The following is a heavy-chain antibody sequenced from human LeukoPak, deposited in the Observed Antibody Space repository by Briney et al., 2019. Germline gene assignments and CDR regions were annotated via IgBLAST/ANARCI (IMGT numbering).Heavy chain of an antibody. Sequence: GGSLRLSCAASGFSFSDYYMNWIRQAPGKGLGWVSYISDSGRTIYYADSVKGRFTISRDNAQNSLFLQMKSLTVEDTAVYYCARDGSGGSPSFEDWGQGALVTVSS. J-gene: IGHJ4*02. CDR2: ISDSGRTI. CDR1: GFSFSDYY. CDR3: ARDGSGGSPSFED. D-gene: IGHD1-26*01. V-gene: IGHV3-11*04.